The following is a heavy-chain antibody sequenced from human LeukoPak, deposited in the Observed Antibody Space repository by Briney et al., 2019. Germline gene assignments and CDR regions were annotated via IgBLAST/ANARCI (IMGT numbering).Heavy chain of an antibody. CDR1: GYTFTGYY. CDR3: ASEIRSGSNNGSFDY. CDR2: INPNSGGT. J-gene: IGHJ4*02. D-gene: IGHD2-8*01. Sequence: ASVKVSCKASGYTFTGYYMHWVRQAPGQGLEWMGWINPNSGGTNCAQKFQGRVTMTRDTSNSTAYMELRRLRSDDMAIYYCASEIRSGSNNGSFDYWGQGTLVTVSS. V-gene: IGHV1-2*02.